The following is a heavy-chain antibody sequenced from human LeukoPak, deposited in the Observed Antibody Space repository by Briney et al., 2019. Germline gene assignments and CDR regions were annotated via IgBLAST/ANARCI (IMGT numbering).Heavy chain of an antibody. J-gene: IGHJ5*02. CDR2: ISRNGIYI. D-gene: IGHD2-15*01. CDR1: GFTFSSYA. V-gene: IGHV3-21*01. Sequence: PGGSLRLSCAASGFTFSSYAMSWVRQAPGKGLEWVSSISRNGIYIKYVDSVKGRFTVSRDNAKNSLYLQMNSLRAEDTAVYYCARDGLPATVANWFDPWGQGTLVTVSS. CDR3: ARDGLPATVANWFDP.